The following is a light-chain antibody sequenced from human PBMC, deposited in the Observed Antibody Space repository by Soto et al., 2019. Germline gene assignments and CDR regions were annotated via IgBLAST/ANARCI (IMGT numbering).Light chain of an antibody. CDR3: QQRTNWLWT. CDR2: DAS. CDR1: QSVGSL. Sequence: VMARAPGTRCLSPGKSAVHASRASQSVGSLLAWYQHNPGQAPRLLIFDASYRAAGIPARFRDGGSGTDFHLSIDSLEPEDFAVYYCQQRTNWLWTFGPGTKVDIK. V-gene: IGKV3-11*01. J-gene: IGKJ1*01.